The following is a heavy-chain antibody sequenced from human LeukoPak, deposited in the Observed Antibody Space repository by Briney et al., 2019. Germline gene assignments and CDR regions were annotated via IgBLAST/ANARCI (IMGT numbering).Heavy chain of an antibody. CDR3: ASPRALYCSSTSCQTANGAFDI. Sequence: SVEVSCKASGGTFSSYTISWVRQAPGQGLEWMGRIIPILGIANYAQKFQGRVTITADKSTSTAYMELSSLRSEDTAVYYCASPRALYCSSTSCQTANGAFDIWGQGTMVTVSS. J-gene: IGHJ3*02. CDR1: GGTFSSYT. D-gene: IGHD2-2*01. CDR2: IIPILGIA. V-gene: IGHV1-69*02.